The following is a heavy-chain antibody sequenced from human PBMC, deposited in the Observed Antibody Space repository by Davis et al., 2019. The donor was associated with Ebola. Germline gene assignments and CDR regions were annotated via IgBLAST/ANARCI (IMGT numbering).Heavy chain of an antibody. CDR2: IRYDGSNK. J-gene: IGHJ5*02. D-gene: IGHD6-19*01. CDR1: GFTFSSYG. CDR3: AKEEIAVAGPGWFDP. Sequence: GGSLRLSCAASGFTFSSYGMHWVRQAPGKGLEWVAFIRYDGSNKYYADSVKGRFTISRDNSKNTLHLQMNSLRAEDTAMYYCAKEEIAVAGPGWFDPWGQGTLVIVSS. V-gene: IGHV3-30*02.